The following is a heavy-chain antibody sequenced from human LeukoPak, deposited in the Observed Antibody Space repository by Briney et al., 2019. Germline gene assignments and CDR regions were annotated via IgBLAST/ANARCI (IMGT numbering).Heavy chain of an antibody. CDR2: IKSDGGST. Sequence: GGSLRLSCEASGFTFSTYWMHWVRQVPGKGLVWVSRIKSDGGSTSYADSVKGRFTISRDNAKSTVYLLMNSLRAEDTAIYYCARTGMDVWGRGTTVTVSS. CDR3: ARTGMDV. CDR1: GFTFSTYW. V-gene: IGHV3-74*01. J-gene: IGHJ6*02.